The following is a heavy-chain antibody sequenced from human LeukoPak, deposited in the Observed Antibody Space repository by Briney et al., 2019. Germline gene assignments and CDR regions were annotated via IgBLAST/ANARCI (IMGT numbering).Heavy chain of an antibody. V-gene: IGHV4-39*01. J-gene: IGHJ4*02. CDR2: IYYSGST. CDR3: ARHEYGLLDY. D-gene: IGHD4/OR15-4a*01. Sequence: SETLSLTCTVSGGSISSSSYYWGWIRQPPGKGLEWIGSIYYSGSTYYNPSLKSRVTISVDTSKNQFSLKLSSVTAADTAVYYGARHEYGLLDYWGQGTLVTVSS. CDR1: GGSISSSSYY.